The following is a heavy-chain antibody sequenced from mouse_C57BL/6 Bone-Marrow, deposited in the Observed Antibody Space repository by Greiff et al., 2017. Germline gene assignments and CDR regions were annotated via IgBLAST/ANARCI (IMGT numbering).Heavy chain of an antibody. V-gene: IGHV10-3*01. CDR2: IRSKSSHYAT. D-gene: IGHD1-1*01. J-gene: IGHJ4*01. Sequence: DVKLVESGGGLVQPKGSLKLSCAASGFTFNTYAMHWVRQAPGKGLEWVARIRSKSSHYATYYADSVKDRFTISRDDSQSMLYLQMNNLKTEDTAMYYGVRAPLSAMDDWGQGTSVTVSS. CDR1: GFTFNTYA. CDR3: VRAPLSAMDD.